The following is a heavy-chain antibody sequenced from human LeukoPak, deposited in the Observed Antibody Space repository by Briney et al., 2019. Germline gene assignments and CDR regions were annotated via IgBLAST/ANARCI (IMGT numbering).Heavy chain of an antibody. CDR3: ARRNY. J-gene: IGHJ4*02. CDR1: GGAFSGYY. V-gene: IGHV4-34*01. CDR2: INHSGST. Sequence: PSETRSLTCAVYGGAFSGYYWSWIRQPPGKGLEWMGEINHSGSTNYNPSLKSRVTISVDTSKNQFSLKLSSVTAADTAVYYCARRNYWGQGTLVTVSS.